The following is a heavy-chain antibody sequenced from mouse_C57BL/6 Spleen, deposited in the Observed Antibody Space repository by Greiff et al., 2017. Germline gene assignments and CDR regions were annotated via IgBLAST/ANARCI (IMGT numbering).Heavy chain of an antibody. J-gene: IGHJ3*01. D-gene: IGHD1-1*02. CDR2: IDPSDSET. V-gene: IGHV1-52*01. CDR1: GYTFPSYW. Sequence: QVQLQQPGAELVRPGSSVKLSCKASGYTFPSYWMHWVKQRPIQGLEWIGNIDPSDSETHYNQKFKDKATLTVDKSSSTAYMQLSSLTSEDSAVYYCARGGSSSWFAYWGQGTLVTVSA. CDR3: ARGGSSSWFAY.